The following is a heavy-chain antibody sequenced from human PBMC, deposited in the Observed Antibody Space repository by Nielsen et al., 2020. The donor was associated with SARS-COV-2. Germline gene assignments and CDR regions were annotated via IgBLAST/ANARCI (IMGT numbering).Heavy chain of an antibody. CDR2: ISSDGNKK. D-gene: IGHD3-10*01. CDR3: ARDRLWVGEVS. J-gene: IGHJ5*02. V-gene: IGHV3-30*03. Sequence: GESLKISCVASGFTFSSYGIHWVRQAPGKGLEWVAVISSDGNKKNYADSVKGRFTISRDNSKSTLYLQMNSLRPDDTAVYFCARDRLWVGEVSWGQGTLVTVSS. CDR1: GFTFSSYG.